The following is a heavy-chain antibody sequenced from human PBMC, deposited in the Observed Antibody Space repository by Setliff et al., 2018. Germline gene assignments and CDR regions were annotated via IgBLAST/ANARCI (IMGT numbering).Heavy chain of an antibody. CDR1: GYTFTNYG. CDR3: ARGGLGTDWFDP. J-gene: IGHJ5*02. V-gene: IGHV1-69*05. D-gene: IGHD7-27*01. CDR2: IIPIFGTT. Sequence: SVKVSCKASGYTFTNYGITWVRQAPGQGLEWMGGIIPIFGTTTYAQKFLGRVTITTDESTSTAYMELSSLRSDDTAVYYCARGGLGTDWFDPWGQGTLVTVSS.